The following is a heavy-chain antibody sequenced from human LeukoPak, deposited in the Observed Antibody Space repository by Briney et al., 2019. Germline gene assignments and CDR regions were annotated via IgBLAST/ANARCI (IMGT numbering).Heavy chain of an antibody. CDR1: GGSFSGYY. D-gene: IGHD2-15*01. Sequence: PSETLSLTCAVYGGSFSGYYWSWIRQPPGKGLEWIGEINHSGSTNYNPSLKSRVTISVDTSKNQFSLKLSSVTAADTAVYYCARGFHIRLKWPTMDVWGQGTTVTVSS. CDR3: ARGFHIRLKWPTMDV. J-gene: IGHJ6*02. CDR2: INHSGST. V-gene: IGHV4-34*01.